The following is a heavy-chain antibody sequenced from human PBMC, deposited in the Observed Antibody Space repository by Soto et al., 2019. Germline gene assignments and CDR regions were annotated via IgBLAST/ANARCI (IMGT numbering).Heavy chain of an antibody. CDR2: IYSGGST. V-gene: IGHV3-53*01. CDR3: ARDRVVDGMDV. D-gene: IGHD3-3*01. Sequence: PGGSLRLSCAASGFTVSSNYMNWVRQAPGKGLEGGSIIYSGGSTYYADSVKGRFTISRDNSKNTLYLQMNSLRAEDTAVYYCARDRVVDGMDVWGQGTTVTVSS. CDR1: GFTVSSNY. J-gene: IGHJ6*02.